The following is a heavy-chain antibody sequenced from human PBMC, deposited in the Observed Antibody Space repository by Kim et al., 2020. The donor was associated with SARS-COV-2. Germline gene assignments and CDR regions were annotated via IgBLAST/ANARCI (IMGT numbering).Heavy chain of an antibody. CDR1: GGSISSSSYY. Sequence: SETLSLTCTVSGGSISSSSYYWGWIRQPPGKGLEWIGSIYYSGSTYYNPSLKSRVTISVDTSKNQFSLKLSSVTAADTAVYYCARHETTMVRGVTVPHNWFDPWGQGTLVTVSS. D-gene: IGHD3-10*01. J-gene: IGHJ5*02. V-gene: IGHV4-39*01. CDR3: ARHETTMVRGVTVPHNWFDP. CDR2: IYYSGST.